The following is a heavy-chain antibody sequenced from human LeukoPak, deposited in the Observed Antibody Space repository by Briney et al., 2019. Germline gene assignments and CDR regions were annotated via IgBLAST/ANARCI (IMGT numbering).Heavy chain of an antibody. CDR3: ARDRDNSSSWYGYFDY. D-gene: IGHD6-13*01. Sequence: SVKVSCKASGGTFSSYAISWVRQAPGQGLEWMGGIIPIFGTANYAQKFQGRVTITTDESTSTAYMELSSLRSGDTAVYYCARDRDNSSSWYGYFDYWGQGTLVTVSS. CDR1: GGTFSSYA. V-gene: IGHV1-69*05. CDR2: IIPIFGTA. J-gene: IGHJ4*02.